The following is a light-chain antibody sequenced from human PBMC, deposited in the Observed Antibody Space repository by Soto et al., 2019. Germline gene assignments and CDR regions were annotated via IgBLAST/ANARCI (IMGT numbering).Light chain of an antibody. J-gene: IGLJ3*02. CDR3: AAWDDNLNGPL. Sequence: QAVVTQPPSLSGTPRQRVTLSCSGSNSNIGRYSVNWHQHFPGTAPKILIYSDDERPSGVPDRFSGSKSGTSASLAISGLQSEDEAEYYCAAWDDNLNGPLFGGGTKVTVL. CDR1: NSNIGRYS. CDR2: SDD. V-gene: IGLV1-44*01.